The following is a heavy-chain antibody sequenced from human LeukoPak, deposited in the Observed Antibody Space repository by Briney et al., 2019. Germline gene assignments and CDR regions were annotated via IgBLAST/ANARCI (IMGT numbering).Heavy chain of an antibody. J-gene: IGHJ4*02. CDR2: ISSSSSYI. V-gene: IGHV3-21*01. D-gene: IGHD4-17*01. CDR1: GFTFSDYS. Sequence: PVGSLRLSCAASGFTFSDYSMNWVRQAPGKGLEWVSSISSSSSYIYYADSVKGRFTISRDNAENSLYLQMNSLRAEDTAVYYCASGLRSDYWGQGTLVTVSS. CDR3: ASGLRSDY.